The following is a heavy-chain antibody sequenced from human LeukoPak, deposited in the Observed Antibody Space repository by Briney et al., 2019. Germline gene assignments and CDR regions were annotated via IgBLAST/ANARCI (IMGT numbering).Heavy chain of an antibody. V-gene: IGHV1-2*02. CDR1: GYTFTGYY. D-gene: IGHD1-26*01. J-gene: IGHJ4*02. Sequence: ASVKVSCKASGYTFTGYYMHWVRQAPGQGLEWMGWINPNSGGTNYAQKFQGRVTMTRDTSISTAYMELSGLRSDDTAVYYCASLIVGATYDFDYWGQGTLVTVSS. CDR2: INPNSGGT. CDR3: ASLIVGATYDFDY.